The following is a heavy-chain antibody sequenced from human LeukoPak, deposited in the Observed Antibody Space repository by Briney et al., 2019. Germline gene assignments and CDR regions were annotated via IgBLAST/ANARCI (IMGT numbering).Heavy chain of an antibody. D-gene: IGHD5-24*01. CDR3: ARGSRWLQFL. CDR2: IYYSGNT. CDR1: GGSIISSSYY. J-gene: IGHJ4*02. V-gene: IGHV4-39*07. Sequence: SETLSLTCTVSGGSIISSSYYWGWIRQPPGKGLEWIGSIYYSGNTDYNPSLKSRVTISVETSKNQFSLKLSSVTAADTAVYYCARGSRWLQFLWGQGTLVTVSS.